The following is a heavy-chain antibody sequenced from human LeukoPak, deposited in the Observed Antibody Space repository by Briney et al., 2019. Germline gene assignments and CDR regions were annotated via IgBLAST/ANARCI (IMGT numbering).Heavy chain of an antibody. Sequence: GGSLRLSCAASGFTFSSYEMNCVRQAPGKGLEWVSYISSSGSTIYYADSVKGRFTICRDNAKNSLYLQMNSLRAEDTAVYYCARDLVGGSYTYYYYYGMDVWGQGTTVTVSS. CDR2: ISSSGSTI. CDR3: ARDLVGGSYTYYYYYGMDV. J-gene: IGHJ6*02. CDR1: GFTFSSYE. D-gene: IGHD1-26*01. V-gene: IGHV3-48*03.